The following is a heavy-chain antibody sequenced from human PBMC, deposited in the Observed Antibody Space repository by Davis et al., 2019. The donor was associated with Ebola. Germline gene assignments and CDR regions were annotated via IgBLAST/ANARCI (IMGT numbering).Heavy chain of an antibody. CDR1: GFTFSSYG. J-gene: IGHJ6*04. Sequence: GESLKISCAASGFTFSSYGMHWVRQAPGKGLEWVAVISYDGSNKYYADSVKGRFTISRDNAKNSLYLQMNSLRDEDTAVYYCARSSTITAAAVIYYYYGMDVWGKGTTVTVSS. CDR3: ARSSTITAAAVIYYYYGMDV. V-gene: IGHV3-30*03. CDR2: ISYDGSNK. D-gene: IGHD6-13*01.